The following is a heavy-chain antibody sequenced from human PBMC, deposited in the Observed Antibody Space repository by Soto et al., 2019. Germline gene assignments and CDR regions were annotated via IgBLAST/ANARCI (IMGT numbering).Heavy chain of an antibody. CDR1: GSSMTTYY. Sequence: PSETLSLTCSVSGSSMTTYYWHWIRQAPGKGLEWIGFIYNSGRGSTGSNPSLRSRVTFSIDTSKNQFSLKLDSVTAADTAVYYCARAPRGNYGYPSYFDYWGQGTLVTVSS. CDR2: IYNSGRGST. J-gene: IGHJ4*02. D-gene: IGHD3-10*01. CDR3: ARAPRGNYGYPSYFDY. V-gene: IGHV4-59*01.